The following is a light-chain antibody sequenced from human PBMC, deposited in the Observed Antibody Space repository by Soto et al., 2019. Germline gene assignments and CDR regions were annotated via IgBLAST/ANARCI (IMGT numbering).Light chain of an antibody. V-gene: IGKV3-15*01. CDR2: GAS. J-gene: IGKJ1*01. Sequence: EIVMTQSPFTLSVSPEERAILSFRASQSVSSNLAWYQQKPGQAPRLLIYGASTRATGIPARFTGSGSGTEFTLTISSLQSEDFAVYYCQQSNKWPRTSGQGTMVDVK. CDR3: QQSNKWPRT. CDR1: QSVSSN.